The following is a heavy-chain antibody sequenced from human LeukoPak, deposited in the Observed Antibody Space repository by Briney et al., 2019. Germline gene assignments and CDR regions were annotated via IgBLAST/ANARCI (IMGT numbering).Heavy chain of an antibody. Sequence: PSETLSLTCTVSGGSMSSSSYYWGWIRQPPGKGLEWIGSIYYSESTYQNPSLKSRVTISVDTSKNQFSLKLSSVTAADTAVYYCARASHDYGDYSHFDYWGQGTLVTVSS. J-gene: IGHJ4*02. D-gene: IGHD4-17*01. CDR2: IYYSEST. V-gene: IGHV4-39*07. CDR1: GGSMSSSSYY. CDR3: ARASHDYGDYSHFDY.